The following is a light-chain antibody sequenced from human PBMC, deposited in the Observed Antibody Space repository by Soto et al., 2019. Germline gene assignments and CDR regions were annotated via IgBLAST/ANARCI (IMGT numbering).Light chain of an antibody. CDR3: SSYTSSSTYV. J-gene: IGLJ1*01. V-gene: IGLV2-14*01. Sequence: QSVLTQPASVSGSPGQSITISCTGTSSDVGGYNYVSWYQHHPGKAPRLLIYEVSNRPSGVSTRFSGSKSANVASLTISGLQAEDEADYYSSSYTSSSTYVFGTGTKVTVL. CDR2: EVS. CDR1: SSDVGGYNY.